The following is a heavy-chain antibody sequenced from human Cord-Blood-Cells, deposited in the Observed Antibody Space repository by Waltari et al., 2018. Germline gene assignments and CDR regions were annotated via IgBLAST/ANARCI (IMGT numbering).Heavy chain of an antibody. J-gene: IGHJ3*02. CDR1: GGTFSSYV. CDR2: IIPIFGTA. V-gene: IGHV1-69*01. Sequence: QVQLEQSGAEGKKPGPWGKVYCRSSGGTFSSYVISWVRQAPGQGLEWMGGIIPIFGTANYAQKFQGRVTITADESTSTAYMELSSLRSEDTAVYYCASGATAFDIWGQGTMVTVSS. CDR3: ASGATAFDI. D-gene: IGHD1-26*01.